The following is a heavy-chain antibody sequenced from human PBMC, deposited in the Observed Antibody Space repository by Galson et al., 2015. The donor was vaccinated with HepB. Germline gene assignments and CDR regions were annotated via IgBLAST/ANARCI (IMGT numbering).Heavy chain of an antibody. D-gene: IGHD3-9*01. V-gene: IGHV3-74*01. CDR2: INSDGSST. J-gene: IGHJ4*02. Sequence: SLRLSCAASGFTFSSYWMHWVRQAPGKGLVWVSRINSDGSSTSYADSVKGRFTISRDNAKNTLYLQMNSLRAEDTAVYYCARTYDILTGPFDYWGQGTLVTVSS. CDR1: GFTFSSYW. CDR3: ARTYDILTGPFDY.